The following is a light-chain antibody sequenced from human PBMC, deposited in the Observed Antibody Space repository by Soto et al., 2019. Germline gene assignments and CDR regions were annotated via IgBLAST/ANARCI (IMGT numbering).Light chain of an antibody. CDR3: SSYRRASTYV. V-gene: IGLV2-14*03. J-gene: IGLJ1*01. CDR1: SSVVGGYNY. CDR2: DVT. Sequence: QSVLTQPASVSGSPGQSITVSCTGTSSVVGGYNYVSWYQQHPGKAPRLMIYDVTNRPSGVSNRFSGSKSGNTASLTISGLQAEDEADYYCSSYRRASTYVFGTGTKVTVL.